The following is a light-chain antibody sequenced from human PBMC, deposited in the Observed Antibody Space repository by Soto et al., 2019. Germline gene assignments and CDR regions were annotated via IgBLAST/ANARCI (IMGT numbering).Light chain of an antibody. CDR1: QSVSSN. CDR2: GAS. J-gene: IGKJ5*01. Sequence: EIVMTPSXATLSVSPGESSPISFRASQSVSSNLAWYQQNPGQAHRLLIYGASTRATGIPARFSGSGSGTEFTLTISSLQSEEFAVYYCQQYNNWPITCGQGTRLEIK. V-gene: IGKV3-15*01. CDR3: QQYNNWPIT.